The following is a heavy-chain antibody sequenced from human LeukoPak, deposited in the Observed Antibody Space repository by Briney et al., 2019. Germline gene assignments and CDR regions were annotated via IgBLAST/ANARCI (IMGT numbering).Heavy chain of an antibody. J-gene: IGHJ4*02. CDR1: GFTFSSYA. D-gene: IGHD3-22*01. Sequence: PGGSLRLSCAASGFTFSSYAMSWVRQAPGKGLEWVSAIRGSDDSTDYADSVKGRFTISGDNSKNTLYLQMNSLRAEDTAVYYCAKDQGYYDSSGYINCLDYWGQGTLVTVSS. CDR3: AKDQGYYDSSGYINCLDY. V-gene: IGHV3-23*01. CDR2: IRGSDDST.